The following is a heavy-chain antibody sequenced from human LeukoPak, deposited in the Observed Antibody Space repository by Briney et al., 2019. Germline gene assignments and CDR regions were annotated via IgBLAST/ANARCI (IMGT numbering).Heavy chain of an antibody. CDR3: AELGITMIGGV. D-gene: IGHD3-10*02. CDR2: ISSSGSTI. CDR1: GFTFSTYP. V-gene: IGHV3-48*04. Sequence: PGTSLRLSCTASGFTFSTYPMHWVRQAPGKGLEWVSYISSSGSTIYYADSVNGRFTIPRDNAKNSLYLQMNSLRAEDTGVYYCAELGITMIGGVWGKGTTVTISS. J-gene: IGHJ6*04.